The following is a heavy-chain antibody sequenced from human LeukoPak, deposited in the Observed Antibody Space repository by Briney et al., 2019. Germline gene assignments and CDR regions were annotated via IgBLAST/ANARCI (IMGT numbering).Heavy chain of an antibody. D-gene: IGHD3-22*01. Sequence: ASVKVSCKASGYTFTDYCMHWVRQAPGQGLEWMGWINPNSGGTNYAQNFRGRVTMTRDTSISTAYMELSSLRSDDTAVHYCARGRDSSTYYSGPGDYWGQGTLITVSS. CDR1: GYTFTDYC. CDR3: ARGRDSSTYYSGPGDY. V-gene: IGHV1-2*02. CDR2: INPNSGGT. J-gene: IGHJ4*02.